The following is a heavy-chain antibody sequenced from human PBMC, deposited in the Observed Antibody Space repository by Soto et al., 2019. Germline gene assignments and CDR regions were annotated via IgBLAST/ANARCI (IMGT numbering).Heavy chain of an antibody. CDR1: GGTFSSYS. V-gene: IGHV1-69*01. J-gene: IGHJ4*02. CDR2: IIPIFGTA. D-gene: IGHD1-26*01. Sequence: QVQLVQSGAEVKQPGSSVKFSCKASGGTFSSYSINWVRQAPGQGLEWMGEIIPIFGTANYAQKFQGRFTYTSYESTCTAYMELSSLRSVDTALYYCGLDGGRHGWWIEYWGQGPLGTVSS. CDR3: GLDGGRHGWWIEY.